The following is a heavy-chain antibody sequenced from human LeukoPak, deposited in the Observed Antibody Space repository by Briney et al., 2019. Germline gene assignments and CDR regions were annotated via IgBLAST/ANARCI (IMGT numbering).Heavy chain of an antibody. CDR2: INRSGSI. D-gene: IGHD4-17*01. Sequence: SETLSLTCTVSDGSVPSYYWSWIRQPPGKGPEWIGEINRSGSIYYNPSLKSRVTIYVDTSKNQFSLKISSVTAADTAVYYCALGDNYGDYEVDYWGQGTLVTVSS. CDR1: DGSVPSYY. V-gene: IGHV4-34*01. J-gene: IGHJ4*02. CDR3: ALGDNYGDYEVDY.